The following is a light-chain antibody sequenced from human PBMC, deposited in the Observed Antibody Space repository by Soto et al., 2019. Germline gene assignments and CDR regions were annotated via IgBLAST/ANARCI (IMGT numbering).Light chain of an antibody. V-gene: IGLV2-18*02. CDR2: EVT. J-gene: IGLJ3*02. CDR1: SSDVGRYNR. CDR3: SSFTSDETRV. Sequence: QSVLTQPPSVSGSPGQSVTISCTGTSSDVGRYNRVSWYQQSPGTAPKLMIYEVTNLPSGVPDRFSGSKSGNTASLTISGLQAEDEADYYCSSFTSDETRVFGGGTQLTVL.